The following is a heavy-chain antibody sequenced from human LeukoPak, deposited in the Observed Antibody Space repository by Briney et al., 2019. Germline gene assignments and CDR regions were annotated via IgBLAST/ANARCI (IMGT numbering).Heavy chain of an antibody. Sequence: GGSLGLSCAASGFTFSSYWMSWVRQAPGKGLEWVANIKQDGSEKYYVDSVKGRFTISRDNAKNSLYLQMNSLRAEDTAVYYCARAGGYSYGGDAFDIWGQGTMVTVSS. CDR1: GFTFSSYW. V-gene: IGHV3-7*01. CDR2: IKQDGSEK. D-gene: IGHD5-18*01. J-gene: IGHJ3*02. CDR3: ARAGGYSYGGDAFDI.